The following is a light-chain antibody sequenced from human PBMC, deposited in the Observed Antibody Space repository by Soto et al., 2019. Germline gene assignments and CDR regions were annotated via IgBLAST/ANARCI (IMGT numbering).Light chain of an antibody. CDR3: QQYDGSPRT. Sequence: EIVLTQSPGTLSLSPGERATLSCRASQSVSSSYLAWYQQKPGQAPRLLIYNVYNRASGIPDRFSGSGSGTDFTLTISRLEPEDFAVYHCQQYDGSPRTFGQGTKVDIK. J-gene: IGKJ1*01. CDR2: NVY. V-gene: IGKV3-20*01. CDR1: QSVSSSY.